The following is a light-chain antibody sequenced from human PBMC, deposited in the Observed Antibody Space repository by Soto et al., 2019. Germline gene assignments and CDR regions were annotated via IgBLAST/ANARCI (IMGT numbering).Light chain of an antibody. V-gene: IGLV2-14*01. CDR3: CSYTSRKTLL. Sequence: QSALTQPASVSGSPGQSITISCTGTNSDVGGYNYVSWYQQHPDKAPKFILYEVRNRPSGISDRFYGSKSGNTASLTISDLQPEDEADYFCCSYTSRKTLLFGGGTKVTVL. CDR2: EVR. J-gene: IGLJ3*02. CDR1: NSDVGGYNY.